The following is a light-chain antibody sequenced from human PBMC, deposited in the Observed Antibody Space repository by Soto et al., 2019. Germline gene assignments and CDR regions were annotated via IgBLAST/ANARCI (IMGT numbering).Light chain of an antibody. V-gene: IGLV4-60*02. J-gene: IGLJ3*02. Sequence: QSVLTQSSSASASLGSSVKLTCTLSSGHSSYIIAWHQQQPGKAPRYLMKLEGSGSYNKGSGVPARFSGSSSGADRYLTISNLQFEDEADYYCETWDRRVFGGGTKLTVL. CDR1: SGHSSYI. CDR3: ETWDRRV. CDR2: LEGSGSY.